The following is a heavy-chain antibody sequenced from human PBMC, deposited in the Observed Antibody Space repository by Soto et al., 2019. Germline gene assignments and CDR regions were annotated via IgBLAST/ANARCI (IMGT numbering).Heavy chain of an antibody. CDR1: GGSISSGGYY. CDR2: ISQSGSP. Sequence: KTSETLSLTCTLSGGSISSGGYYWSWIRQHPGKGLEWIGSISQSGSPLHNPSLKSRVSLSLDTSKNQFSLKVNYVTAADTAVYYCVRNTAVVHGYIDYWGRGTLVTVSS. J-gene: IGHJ4*02. CDR3: VRNTAVVHGYIDY. V-gene: IGHV4-39*01. D-gene: IGHD6-13*01.